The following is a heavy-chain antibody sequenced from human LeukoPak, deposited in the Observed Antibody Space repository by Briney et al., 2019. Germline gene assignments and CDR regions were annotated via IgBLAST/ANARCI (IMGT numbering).Heavy chain of an antibody. Sequence: RSLRLSCAASGFTFSSYAMHWVRQAPGKGLEWAAVISYDGSNKYYADSVKGRFTISRDNAKNSLYLQMNSLRAEDTAAYYCARWGYSGYYFDYWGQGTLVTVSS. J-gene: IGHJ4*02. CDR1: GFTFSSYA. CDR2: ISYDGSNK. D-gene: IGHD5-12*01. V-gene: IGHV3-30*04. CDR3: ARWGYSGYYFDY.